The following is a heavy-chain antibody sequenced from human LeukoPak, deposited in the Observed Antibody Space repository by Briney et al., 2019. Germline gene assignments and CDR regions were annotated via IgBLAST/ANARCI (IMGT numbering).Heavy chain of an antibody. D-gene: IGHD3-16*02. Sequence: GSLRLSCAASGFTFSSYEMNWVRQAPGKGLEWIGSIYYTGIPYYNPSLKSRVTISVDTSKNQFSLKLISVTAADTALYYCARTYRTSRENWFDPWSQGTLVTVSS. CDR1: GFTFSSYE. J-gene: IGHJ5*02. CDR3: ARTYRTSRENWFDP. CDR2: IYYTGIP. V-gene: IGHV4-38-2*01.